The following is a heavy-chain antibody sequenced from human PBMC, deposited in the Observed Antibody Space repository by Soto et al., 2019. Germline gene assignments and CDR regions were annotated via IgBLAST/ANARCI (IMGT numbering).Heavy chain of an antibody. D-gene: IGHD6-6*01. CDR2: IYHSGST. J-gene: IGHJ4*02. Sequence: LSLTCAVSGYSISSGYYWGWIRQPPGKGLEWIGSIYHSGSTYYNPSLKSRVTISVDTSKNQFSLKLSSVTAADTAVYYCARAWGLVAARPGGFDYWGQGTLVTVSS. V-gene: IGHV4-38-2*01. CDR3: ARAWGLVAARPGGFDY. CDR1: GYSISSGYY.